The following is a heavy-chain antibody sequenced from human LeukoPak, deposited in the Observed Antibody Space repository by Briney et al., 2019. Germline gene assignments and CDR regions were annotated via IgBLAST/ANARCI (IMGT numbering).Heavy chain of an antibody. V-gene: IGHV3-21*01. D-gene: IGHD6-19*01. Sequence: PGGSLRLSCAASGFTFSSYSMNWVRQAPGKGLEWVSSISSSSSYIYYADSVKGRFIISRDNAKNSLYLQMNSLRAEDTAVYYCARDLNSGFVYYYGMDVWGQGTTVTVSS. CDR2: ISSSSSYI. CDR3: ARDLNSGFVYYYGMDV. CDR1: GFTFSSYS. J-gene: IGHJ6*02.